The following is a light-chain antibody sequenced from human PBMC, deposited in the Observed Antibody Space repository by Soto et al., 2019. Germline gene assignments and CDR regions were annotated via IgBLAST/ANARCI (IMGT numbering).Light chain of an antibody. J-gene: IGKJ1*01. CDR1: QTIMTY. CDR3: QQSYNSPQT. V-gene: IGKV1-39*01. CDR2: AAS. Sequence: DIQMTQSPSSLSASVGDEVTITCRASQTIMTYLNWYQLKSGKPPRLLIYAASSLQSGVPSRFSGSGSGTDFTLTISSLQPEDFATYSCQQSYNSPQTFGQGTKVDIK.